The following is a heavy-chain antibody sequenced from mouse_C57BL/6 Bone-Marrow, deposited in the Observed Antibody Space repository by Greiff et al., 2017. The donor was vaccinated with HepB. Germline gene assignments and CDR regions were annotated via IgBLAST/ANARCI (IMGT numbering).Heavy chain of an antibody. V-gene: IGHV1-54*01. CDR1: GYAFTNYL. D-gene: IGHD2-10*02. CDR3: ARGEYPYYFDY. Sequence: QVQLKESGAELVRPGTSVKVSCKASGYAFTNYLIEWVKQRPGQGLEWIGVINPGSGGTNYNEKFKGKATLTADKSSCTAYMQLSSLTSEDSAVYFCARGEYPYYFDYWGQGTTLTVSS. J-gene: IGHJ2*01. CDR2: INPGSGGT.